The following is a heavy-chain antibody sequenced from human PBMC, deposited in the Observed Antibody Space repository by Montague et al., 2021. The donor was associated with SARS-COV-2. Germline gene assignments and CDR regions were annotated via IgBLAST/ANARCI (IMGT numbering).Heavy chain of an antibody. CDR1: GGSFTTYY. CDR3: ARNSFRARFLDWSCYFTF. D-gene: IGHD3/OR15-3a*01. CDR2: INHGGTT. V-gene: IGHV4-34*01. J-gene: IGHJ4*02. Sequence: SETLSLTCAVYGGSFTTYYWSWIRQPPGKGLEWIGEINHGGTTNFNPALKSRVTMSVDTSKNQFSLALTSVTAADTAIYFCARNSFRARFLDWSCYFTFWGQGSVVTVSS.